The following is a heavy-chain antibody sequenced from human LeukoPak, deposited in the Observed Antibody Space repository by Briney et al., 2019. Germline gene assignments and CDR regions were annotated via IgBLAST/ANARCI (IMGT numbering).Heavy chain of an antibody. CDR2: IYYSGST. Sequence: PAGSLSLSCAASGGSISSYYMNWVRQPPGKGLEWIGYIYYSGSTNYNASLKSRVTISVNKYNNKYSLKLSAVTDADPDVYYCARDDSRAGMWGLGMDVWGQGTTVTV. D-gene: IGHD4-11*01. CDR1: GGSISSYY. CDR3: ARDDSRAGMWGLGMDV. V-gene: IGHV4-59*01. J-gene: IGHJ6*02.